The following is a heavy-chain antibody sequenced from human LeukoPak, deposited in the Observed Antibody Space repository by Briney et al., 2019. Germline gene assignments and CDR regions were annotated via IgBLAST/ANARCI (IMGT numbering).Heavy chain of an antibody. V-gene: IGHV3-66*01. Sequence: PGGSLRLSCAVSGFTVTSNYMSWVRQAPGKWLEWVSVVYPGGFTYHADSVKGRFTISRDTSKNTVYLQMNSLRAEDTAVYYCAIGGVIWRMDVWGQGTTVTVSS. J-gene: IGHJ6*02. D-gene: IGHD2/OR15-2a*01. CDR1: GFTVTSNY. CDR3: AIGGVIWRMDV. CDR2: VYPGGFT.